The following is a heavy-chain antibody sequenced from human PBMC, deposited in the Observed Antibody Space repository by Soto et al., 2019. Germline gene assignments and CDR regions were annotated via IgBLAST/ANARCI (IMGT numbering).Heavy chain of an antibody. D-gene: IGHD2-21*01. CDR1: GFTFDDYT. CDR2: ISWDGGST. J-gene: IGHJ3*01. V-gene: IGHV3-43*01. CDR3: GKDTQVSERV. Sequence: PGGLRRLSCAAAGFTFDDYTMHWVRQAPGKGLGWVSLISWDGGSTYYADSVKGRFTISRDNSKNSLYMQMNSLRTEDTALYYCGKDTQVSERVW.